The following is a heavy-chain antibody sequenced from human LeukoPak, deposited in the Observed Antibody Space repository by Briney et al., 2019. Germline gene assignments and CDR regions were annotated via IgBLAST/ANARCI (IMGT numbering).Heavy chain of an antibody. Sequence: APVKVSCKASGYTFTSYGISWVRQAPGQGLEWMGWISAYNGNTNYAQKLQGRVTMTTDTSTSTAYMELRSLRSDDTAVYYCARGSGYDSPYWYFDLWGRGTLVTVSS. V-gene: IGHV1-18*01. D-gene: IGHD5-12*01. CDR3: ARGSGYDSPYWYFDL. J-gene: IGHJ2*01. CDR2: ISAYNGNT. CDR1: GYTFTSYG.